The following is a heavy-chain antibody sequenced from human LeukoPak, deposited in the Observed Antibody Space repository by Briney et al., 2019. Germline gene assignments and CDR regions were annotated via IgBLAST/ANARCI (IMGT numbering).Heavy chain of an antibody. D-gene: IGHD6-13*01. Sequence: GGSLRLSCAASGFTFSSYEMNWVRQAPGKGLEWVSYISSSGSTIYYADSVKGRFTISRDNAKNSLYLQMNSLRAEDTALYYCAREWMGYSSSRRYYYYYMDVWGKGTTVTVSS. J-gene: IGHJ6*03. CDR2: ISSSGSTI. V-gene: IGHV3-48*03. CDR1: GFTFSSYE. CDR3: AREWMGYSSSRRYYYYYMDV.